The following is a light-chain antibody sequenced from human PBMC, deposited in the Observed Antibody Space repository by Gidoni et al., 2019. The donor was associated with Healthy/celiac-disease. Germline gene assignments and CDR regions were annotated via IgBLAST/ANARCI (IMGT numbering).Light chain of an antibody. CDR2: AAS. J-gene: IGKJ5*01. Sequence: DVQMTQSPSSLSASVGDRVTITCRASQSISSYLNWYQQKPGKAPKLLIYAASSLQSGVPSRFSGSGSATDFTLTISSLQPEDFATYYCQQSYSTPITFXQXTRLXIK. CDR1: QSISSY. V-gene: IGKV1-39*01. CDR3: QQSYSTPIT.